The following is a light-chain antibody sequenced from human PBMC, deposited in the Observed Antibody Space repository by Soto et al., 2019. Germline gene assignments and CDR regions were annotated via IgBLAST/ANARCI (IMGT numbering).Light chain of an antibody. Sequence: DIQLTQSPFFLSASVGDRVTITCRASQGIRSYLAWYQQRPGKAPELLIYGASTLRTGVASRFSDSGSGTEFTLTISCLQPEDFATYFCQQLNIFPPLFTFGPGTKVDIK. V-gene: IGKV1-9*01. J-gene: IGKJ3*01. CDR1: QGIRSY. CDR3: QQLNIFPPLFT. CDR2: GAS.